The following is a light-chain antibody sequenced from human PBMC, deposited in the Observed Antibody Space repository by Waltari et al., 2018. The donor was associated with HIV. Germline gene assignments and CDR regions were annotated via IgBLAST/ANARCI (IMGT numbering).Light chain of an antibody. CDR1: KLGNEY. CDR3: QAWDNSVVV. V-gene: IGLV3-1*01. Sequence: SYELTQPPSMSVSPGQTANITCSGDKLGNEYACWYQQKAGQSPVLVIFKDTRRPSGIPERFSGSTSGNTATLTISGALPADEGDYYCQAWDNSVVVVGGGTRLTVL. CDR2: KDT. J-gene: IGLJ2*01.